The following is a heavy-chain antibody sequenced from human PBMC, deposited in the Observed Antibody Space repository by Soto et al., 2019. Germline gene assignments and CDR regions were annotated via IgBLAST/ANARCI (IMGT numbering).Heavy chain of an antibody. D-gene: IGHD3-10*01. CDR2: IKEDGSET. CDR3: ASATGADKEDY. CDR1: GFTFSSYW. Sequence: EVQLVESGGGLVQPGGSLRLSCAASGFTFSSYWMSWVRQAPGRGLEWVASIKEDGSETYYVDSVKGRFTISRDNAKNSLYLHMNSLGADDTAVYYCASATGADKEDYWGQGTLVTVSS. V-gene: IGHV3-7*02. J-gene: IGHJ4*02.